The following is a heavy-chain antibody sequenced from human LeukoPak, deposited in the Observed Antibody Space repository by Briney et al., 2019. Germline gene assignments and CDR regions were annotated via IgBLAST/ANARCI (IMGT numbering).Heavy chain of an antibody. CDR3: ARVPYPTTSTVTTPLFDFDY. J-gene: IGHJ4*02. CDR2: IIPIFGTA. Sequence: GASVKVSCKASGSTFSSYAISWVRQAPGQGLEWMGGIIPIFGTANYAQKFQGRVTITADESTSTAYMELSSLRSEDTAVYYCARVPYPTTSTVTTPLFDFDYWGQGTLVTVSS. CDR1: GSTFSSYA. V-gene: IGHV1-69*13. D-gene: IGHD4-17*01.